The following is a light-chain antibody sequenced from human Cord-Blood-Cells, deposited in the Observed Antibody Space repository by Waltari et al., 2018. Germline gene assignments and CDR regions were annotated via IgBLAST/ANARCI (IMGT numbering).Light chain of an antibody. CDR1: HGISSY. Sequence: IQLTQYPSSLSASVGDRVTITCRASHGISSYLGWYQQKPGKAPKLLIYAASTLQSEVPSRFSGSGSGTDFTLTISSLQPEDFATYYCQQLNSYPLTFGGGTKVEIK. V-gene: IGKV1-9*01. CDR2: AAS. J-gene: IGKJ4*01. CDR3: QQLNSYPLT.